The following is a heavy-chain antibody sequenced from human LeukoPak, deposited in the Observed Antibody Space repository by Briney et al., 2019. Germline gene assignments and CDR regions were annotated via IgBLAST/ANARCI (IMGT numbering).Heavy chain of an antibody. CDR3: AREPAGYSSGWPQEVNWFDP. CDR2: IIPIFGTA. D-gene: IGHD6-19*01. CDR1: GYTFTGYY. V-gene: IGHV1-69*06. Sequence: GASVKVSCKASGYTFTGYYMHWVRQAPGQGLEWMGGIIPIFGTANYAQKFQGRVTITADKSTSTAYMELSSLRSGDTAVYYCAREPAGYSSGWPQEVNWFDPWGQGTLVTVSS. J-gene: IGHJ5*02.